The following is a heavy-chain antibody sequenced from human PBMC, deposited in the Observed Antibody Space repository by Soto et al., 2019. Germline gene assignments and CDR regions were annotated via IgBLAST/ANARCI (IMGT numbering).Heavy chain of an antibody. Sequence: SETLSLTCTVSGSIISSHWWTWVRQSPGKGLEWVGEIYHSGTTNYNPSFKSRLTISVDTSRNQFSLNLNPVTARDTATYFCARGPQYWGPGKLVTVSS. V-gene: IGHV4-4*02. J-gene: IGHJ4*02. CDR3: ARGPQY. CDR2: IYHSGTT. CDR1: GSIISSHW.